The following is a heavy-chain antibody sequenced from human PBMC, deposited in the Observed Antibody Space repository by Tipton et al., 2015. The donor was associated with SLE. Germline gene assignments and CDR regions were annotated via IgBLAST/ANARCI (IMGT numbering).Heavy chain of an antibody. D-gene: IGHD3-3*01. CDR1: GGSISSGSYY. J-gene: IGHJ3*02. Sequence: LRLSCTVSGGSISSGSYYWSWIRQPAGKGLEWIGHIYTSGSTNYNPSLKSRVTISVDTSKNQFSLKLSSVTAADTAVYYCARAGLRFLDKGAFDIWGQGTMVTVSS. CDR2: IYTSGST. V-gene: IGHV4-61*09. CDR3: ARAGLRFLDKGAFDI.